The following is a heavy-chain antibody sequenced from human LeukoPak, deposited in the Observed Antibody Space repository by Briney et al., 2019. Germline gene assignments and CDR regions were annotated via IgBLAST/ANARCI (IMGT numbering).Heavy chain of an antibody. CDR3: ARDSQWSFDY. J-gene: IGHJ4*02. V-gene: IGHV3-48*04. CDR2: ISGDSGSI. D-gene: IGHD2-15*01. CDR1: RFTFSIYR. Sequence: GGSLRLSCAASRFTFSIYRMNWVRQAPGKGLEWVSSISGDSGSIYYADSVRGRFTISRDNAKNSLYLQMDSLRAEDTAVYYCARDSQWSFDYWGQGTLVTVSS.